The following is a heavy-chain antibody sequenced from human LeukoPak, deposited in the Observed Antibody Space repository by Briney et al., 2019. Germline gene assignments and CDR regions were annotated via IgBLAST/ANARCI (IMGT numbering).Heavy chain of an antibody. Sequence: GRSLRLSCAASGFSFSTYGMPWVRQAPGKGLEWVAVIWYDGSNKYYADSVKGRFTISRDNSKNTLYLQMNSLRAEDTAVYYCARELRYGGCWGQGTLVTVSS. V-gene: IGHV3-33*01. CDR3: ARELRYGGC. CDR2: IWYDGSNK. J-gene: IGHJ4*02. CDR1: GFSFSTYG. D-gene: IGHD5-12*01.